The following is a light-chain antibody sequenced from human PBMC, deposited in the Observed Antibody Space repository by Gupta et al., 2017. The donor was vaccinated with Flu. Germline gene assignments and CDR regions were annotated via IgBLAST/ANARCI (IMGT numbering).Light chain of an antibody. CDR1: SSDIGASNY. CDR2: EGS. V-gene: IGLV2-8*01. Sequence: QSAPTQPPSASGSPGQSVAISCTGTSSDIGASNYVSWYQQHPGKAPKLMIYEGSKRPSGVPAGFSGSTSGNTASLTVAGREAADEDDYYCAAYGGNDVFGTGTKVTVL. J-gene: IGLJ1*01. CDR3: AAYGGNDV.